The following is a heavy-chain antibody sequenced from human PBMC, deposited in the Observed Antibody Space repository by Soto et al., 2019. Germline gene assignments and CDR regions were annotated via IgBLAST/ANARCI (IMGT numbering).Heavy chain of an antibody. Sequence: PGESLKISCKGSGYSFTSYWIGWVRQMPGKGLEWMGIIYPGDSDTRYSPSFQGQVTISADKSISTAYLQWSSLKASDTAMYYCARQSAAVRPYYYGMDVWGQGTTVTVSS. J-gene: IGHJ6*02. CDR2: IYPGDSDT. CDR1: GYSFTSYW. V-gene: IGHV5-51*01. D-gene: IGHD6-13*01. CDR3: ARQSAAVRPYYYGMDV.